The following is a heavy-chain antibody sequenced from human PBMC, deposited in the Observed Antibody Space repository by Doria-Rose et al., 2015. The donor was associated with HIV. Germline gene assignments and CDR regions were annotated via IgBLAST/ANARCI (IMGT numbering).Heavy chain of an antibody. Sequence: QVQLVQSGPVLVKPTETLTLTCTVSGVSLSSPGMGVSWIRQPPGKALEWLANTFSDDESAYKTSLKSRLTISRGTSKSQVVLTMTDMDPVDTATYYCARIKSSRWYHKYYFDFWGQGTLVIVSA. CDR1: GVSLSSPGMG. D-gene: IGHD6-13*01. V-gene: IGHV2-26*01. J-gene: IGHJ4*02. CDR3: ARIKSSRWYHKYYFDF. CDR2: TFSDDES.